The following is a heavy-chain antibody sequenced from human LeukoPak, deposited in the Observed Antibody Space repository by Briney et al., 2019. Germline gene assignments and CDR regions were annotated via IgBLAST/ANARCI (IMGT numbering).Heavy chain of an antibody. CDR1: GFAFSNYA. D-gene: IGHD3-9*01. V-gene: IGHV3-23*01. CDR3: AKEGRYFDPPGVFGY. J-gene: IGHJ4*02. CDR2: ISGSGGST. Sequence: PGGSLRLSCAASGFAFSNYAMSWVRQAPGKGLEWVSAISGSGGSTYYADSVKGRFTISRDNSKNTLYLQMNSLRAEDTAVYYCAKEGRYFDPPGVFGYWGQGTLVTVSS.